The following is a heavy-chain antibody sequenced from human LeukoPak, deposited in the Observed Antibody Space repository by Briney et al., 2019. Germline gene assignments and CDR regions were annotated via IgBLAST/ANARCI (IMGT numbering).Heavy chain of an antibody. CDR1: GFTFSTYW. J-gene: IGHJ4*02. CDR2: IKQDGSEK. D-gene: IGHD6-13*01. V-gene: IGHV3-7*05. CDR3: ARRGTSSSWAHFDY. Sequence: GGSLRLSCAASGFTFSTYWMTWVRQAPGKGLEWVANIKQDGSEKYYVDSVKGRFTISRGNAKNSLYLQMNSLGAEDTAVYYCARRGTSSSWAHFDYWGQGTLVTVSS.